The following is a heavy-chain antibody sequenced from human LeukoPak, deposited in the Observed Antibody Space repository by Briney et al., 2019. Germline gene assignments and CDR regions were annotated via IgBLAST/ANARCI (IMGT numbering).Heavy chain of an antibody. Sequence: PSETLSLTCTVSSGSINSGSYYWNWIRQPAGKGLEWIGRIYSSGSTNYNPSLKSRVTISVDTSKNQFSLKLSSVTAADTAVYYCARVSYQEGVDYWGQGTLVTVSS. CDR2: IYSSGST. D-gene: IGHD2-2*01. J-gene: IGHJ4*02. CDR1: SGSINSGSYY. V-gene: IGHV4-61*02. CDR3: ARVSYQEGVDY.